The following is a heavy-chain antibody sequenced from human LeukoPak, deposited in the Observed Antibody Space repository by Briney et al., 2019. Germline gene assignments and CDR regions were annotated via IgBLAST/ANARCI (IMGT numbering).Heavy chain of an antibody. CDR2: ISSSGSTI. J-gene: IGHJ4*02. CDR1: GFTFSSYE. CDR3: ARDGYGDYEIDS. V-gene: IGHV3-48*03. Sequence: GGSLRLSCAASGFTFSSYEMNCVRQAPGKGLEWVSYISSSGSTIYYADSVKGRFTISRDNAKNSLYLQMNSLRAEDTAVYYCARDGYGDYEIDSWGQGTLVTVSS. D-gene: IGHD4-17*01.